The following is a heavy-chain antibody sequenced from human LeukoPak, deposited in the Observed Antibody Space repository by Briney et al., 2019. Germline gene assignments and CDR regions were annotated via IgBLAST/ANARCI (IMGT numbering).Heavy chain of an antibody. J-gene: IGHJ5*02. Sequence: GGSLRLSCAASGFTFRKFAMTWVRQAPGKGLEWVSSIRGYGESLFYADSVKGRFTISRDNAKNSLYLQMNSLRAEDTAVYYCAREGSLGYCSSTSCYGHWFDPWGQGTLVTVSS. CDR2: IRGYGESL. V-gene: IGHV3-48*04. D-gene: IGHD2-2*01. CDR1: GFTFRKFA. CDR3: AREGSLGYCSSTSCYGHWFDP.